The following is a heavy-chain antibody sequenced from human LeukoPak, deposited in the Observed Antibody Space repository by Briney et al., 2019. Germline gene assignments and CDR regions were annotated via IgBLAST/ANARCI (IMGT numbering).Heavy chain of an antibody. V-gene: IGHV3-23*01. J-gene: IGHJ4*02. CDR1: GFTFSSYA. D-gene: IGHD3-16*02. Sequence: PGGSLRLSCAASGFTFSSYAMSWVRQAPGKGLEWVSAISGSGGSTYYADSVEGRFTISRDNSKNTLYLQMNSLRAEDTAVYYCAKFYYDYVWGSYRNWGQGTLVTVSS. CDR2: ISGSGGST. CDR3: AKFYYDYVWGSYRN.